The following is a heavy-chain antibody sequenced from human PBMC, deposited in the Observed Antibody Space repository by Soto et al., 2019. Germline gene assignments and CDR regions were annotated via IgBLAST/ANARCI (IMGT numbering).Heavy chain of an antibody. J-gene: IGHJ6*02. CDR3: VRGGILEANRPYYYYGLDV. V-gene: IGHV1-18*01. CDR2: VSPYNGNT. Sequence: ASVKVSCKAFGYTFTTYGLSWVRQAPGQRLEWMGWVSPYNGNTYYAPRLQGRVTMTTDTSTTTAYMSLRSLRSDDTAIYYCVRGGILEANRPYYYYGLDVWGQGTPVTVSS. CDR1: GYTFTTYG. D-gene: IGHD1-1*01.